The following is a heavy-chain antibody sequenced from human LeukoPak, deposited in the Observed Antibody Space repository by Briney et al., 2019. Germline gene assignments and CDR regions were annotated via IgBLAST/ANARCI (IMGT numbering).Heavy chain of an antibody. CDR3: ARGRRGSHSDLDY. CDR1: GYTFTSYD. CDR2: MNPNSGNT. D-gene: IGHD1-26*01. J-gene: IGHJ4*02. V-gene: IGHV1-8*03. Sequence: GASVNVSCKASGYTFTSYDINWVRQATGQGLEWMGWMNPNSGNTGYAQKFQGRVTITRNTSISTAYMELSSLRSEDTAVYYCARGRRGSHSDLDYWGQGTLVTVSS.